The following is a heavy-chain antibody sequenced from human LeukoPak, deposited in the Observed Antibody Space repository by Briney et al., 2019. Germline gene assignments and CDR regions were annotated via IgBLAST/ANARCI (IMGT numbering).Heavy chain of an antibody. CDR3: ARESLELDYYYYYYMDV. CDR1: GYSISSGYY. V-gene: IGHV4-4*07. Sequence: SETLSLTCTVSGYSISSGYYWGWIRQPAGKGLEWIGRIYTSGSTNYNPSLKSRVTMSVDTSKNQFSLKLSSVTAADTAVYYCARESLELDYYYYYYMDVWGKGTTVTISS. CDR2: IYTSGST. J-gene: IGHJ6*03. D-gene: IGHD1-7*01.